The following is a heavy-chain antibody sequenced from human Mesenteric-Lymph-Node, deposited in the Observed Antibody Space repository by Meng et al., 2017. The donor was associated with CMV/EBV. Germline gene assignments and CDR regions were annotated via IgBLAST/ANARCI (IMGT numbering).Heavy chain of an antibody. Sequence: GGSLRLSCAVSGFTFSDYSMNWVRQAPGQGLEWLSYISSRSTSIFYSDSVKGRFTISRDNAKNSLFLQMNSLRAEDTAVYYCARDEGYYDSSGYYSSYYYGMDVWGQGTTVTVSS. CDR2: ISSRSTSI. CDR1: GFTFSDYS. D-gene: IGHD3-22*01. V-gene: IGHV3-48*04. CDR3: ARDEGYYDSSGYYSSYYYGMDV. J-gene: IGHJ6*02.